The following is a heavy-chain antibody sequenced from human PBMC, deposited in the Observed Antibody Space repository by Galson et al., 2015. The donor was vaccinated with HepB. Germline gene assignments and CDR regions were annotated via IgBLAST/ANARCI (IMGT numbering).Heavy chain of an antibody. CDR2: IDGSGGTT. Sequence: SLRLSCAASGFDFRSWSMNWVRQAPGKGPQWVSYIDGSGGTTDYADSVKGRFTISRDNAKNSVYLQMNSLTDEDTAVYHCTGGLGSSSWLSDYWGQGTLVTVSS. J-gene: IGHJ4*02. V-gene: IGHV3-48*02. CDR3: TGGLGSSSWLSDY. CDR1: GFDFRSWS. D-gene: IGHD6-13*01.